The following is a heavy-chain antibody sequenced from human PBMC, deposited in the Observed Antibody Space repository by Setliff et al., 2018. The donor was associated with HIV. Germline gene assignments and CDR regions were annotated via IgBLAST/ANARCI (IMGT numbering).Heavy chain of an antibody. D-gene: IGHD6-13*01. Sequence: PSETLSLTCTVSGGSISSGSYYWSWIRQPAGKGLEWIGRSYTSGSTNYNPSLESRVTISVDTSKNQFSLKLSSMTAADTAVYYCARGSSWPYYFDYWGQGTLVTVSS. CDR1: GGSISSGSYY. J-gene: IGHJ4*02. V-gene: IGHV4-61*02. CDR2: SYTSGST. CDR3: ARGSSWPYYFDY.